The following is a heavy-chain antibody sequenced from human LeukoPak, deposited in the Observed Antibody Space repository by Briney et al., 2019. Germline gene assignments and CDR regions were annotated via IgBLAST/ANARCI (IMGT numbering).Heavy chain of an antibody. CDR2: IYYSGIT. CDR1: GFSISSGHY. J-gene: IGHJ4*02. D-gene: IGHD5-24*01. V-gene: IGHV4-38-2*02. CDR3: ARGIDGYNHFDY. Sequence: ASETLSLTCTVSGFSISSGHYWGWIRQPPGKGLEWIGNIYYSGITDYNPSLKSRVTMSVDTSKNQFSLKLSSVTAADTAVYYCARGIDGYNHFDYWGQGTLVTVSS.